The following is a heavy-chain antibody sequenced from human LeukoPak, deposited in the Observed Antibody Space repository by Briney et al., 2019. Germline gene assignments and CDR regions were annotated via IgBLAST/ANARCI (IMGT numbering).Heavy chain of an antibody. CDR2: INPNSGGT. V-gene: IGHV1-2*06. D-gene: IGHD3-3*01. CDR3: AREGDTYYDFWSGYSLPGWFDP. Sequence: ASVRVSCKASGYTFTGYYMHWVRQAPGQGLEWMGRINPNSGGTNYARKFQGRVTMTRGTSISTAYMELSRLTSDDTAMYYCAREGDTYYDFWSGYSLPGWFDPWGQGTLVTVSS. J-gene: IGHJ5*02. CDR1: GYTFTGYY.